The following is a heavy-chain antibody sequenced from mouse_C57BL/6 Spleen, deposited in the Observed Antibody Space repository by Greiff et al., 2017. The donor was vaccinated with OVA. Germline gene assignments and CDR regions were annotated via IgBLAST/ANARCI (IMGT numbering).Heavy chain of an antibody. Sequence: QVQLQQPGAELVKPGASVKLSCKASGYTFTSYWMHWVKQRPGQGLEWIGLIHPNSGSTNYNEKFKSKATLTVDKSSSTAYMQLSSLTSEDSAVYYCARSHGSSYYYWGQGTTLTVSS. V-gene: IGHV1-64*01. CDR2: IHPNSGST. CDR3: ARSHGSSYYY. J-gene: IGHJ2*01. CDR1: GYTFTSYW. D-gene: IGHD1-1*01.